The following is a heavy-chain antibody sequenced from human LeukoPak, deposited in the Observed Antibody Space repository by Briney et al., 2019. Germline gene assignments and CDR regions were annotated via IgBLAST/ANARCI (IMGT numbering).Heavy chain of an antibody. CDR2: INHSGST. D-gene: IGHD1-1*01. CDR1: GGSFSGYY. Sequence: SETLSLTYGVYGGSFSGYYWSWLRQPPGKGLEWIGEINHSGSTNYNSSLKSRVTISVDTSKNQFSLELSSVTAADTAVYYCARLRDNWNVCVFDIWGQGTMVTISS. J-gene: IGHJ3*02. V-gene: IGHV4-34*01. CDR3: ARLRDNWNVCVFDI.